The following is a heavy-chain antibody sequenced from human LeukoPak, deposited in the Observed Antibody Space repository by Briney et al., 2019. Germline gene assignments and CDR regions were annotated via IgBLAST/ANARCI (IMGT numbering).Heavy chain of an antibody. V-gene: IGHV3-21*01. CDR2: ISSSSYI. Sequence: PGGSLRLSCAASGFTFSSYSMNWVRQAPGKGLEWVSSISSSSYIYYADSVKGRFTISRDNAKNSLYLQMNSLRAEDTAVYYCASHSGIAKRVYWGQGTLVTVSS. CDR3: ASHSGIAKRVY. CDR1: GFTFSSYS. D-gene: IGHD6-13*01. J-gene: IGHJ4*02.